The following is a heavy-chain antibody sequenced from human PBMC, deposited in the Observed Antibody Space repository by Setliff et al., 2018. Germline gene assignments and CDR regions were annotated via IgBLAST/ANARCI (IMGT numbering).Heavy chain of an antibody. CDR1: GGPFTNTNNY. Sequence: SETLSLTCSVSGGPFTNTNNYWGWIRQPPGKGLEWIGGIYNSGYTHYKPSLKSRATMTTDTSTSTAYVEVRSLRSDDTALYYCARSPPNRGVGEGHHMDVWGKGTTVTVSS. CDR2: IYNSGYT. J-gene: IGHJ6*03. D-gene: IGHD1-26*01. V-gene: IGHV4-39*01. CDR3: ARSPPNRGVGEGHHMDV.